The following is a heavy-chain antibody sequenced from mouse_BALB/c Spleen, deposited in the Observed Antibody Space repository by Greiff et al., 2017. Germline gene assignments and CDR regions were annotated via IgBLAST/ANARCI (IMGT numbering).Heavy chain of an antibody. CDR2: IDTSDSYT. CDR1: GYTFTDYW. D-gene: IGHD4-1*01. J-gene: IGHJ4*01. Sequence: QVQLQQSGAELVMPGASVKMSCKASGYTFTDYWMHWVKQRPGQGLEWIGAIDTSDSYTSYNQKFKGKATLTVDESSSTAYMQLSSLTSEDSAVYDCARKGNWVDAMDYWGQGTSVTVSS. CDR3: ARKGNWVDAMDY. V-gene: IGHV1-69*01.